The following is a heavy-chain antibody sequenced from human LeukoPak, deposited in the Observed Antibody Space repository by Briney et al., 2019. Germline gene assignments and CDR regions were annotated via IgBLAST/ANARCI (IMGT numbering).Heavy chain of an antibody. CDR2: ISYDGSNK. CDR1: GFTFSSYA. V-gene: IGHV3-30*04. CDR3: ASGGSSSWSLDY. Sequence: QPGGSLRLSCAASGFTFSSYAMHWVRQAPGKGLEWVAVISYDGSNKYYADSVNGRFTISRDNSKNTLYLQMNSLRAEDTAVYYCASGGSSSWSLDYWGQGTLVTVSS. J-gene: IGHJ4*02. D-gene: IGHD6-13*01.